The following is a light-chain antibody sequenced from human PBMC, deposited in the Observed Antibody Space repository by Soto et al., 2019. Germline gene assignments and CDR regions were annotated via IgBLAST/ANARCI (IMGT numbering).Light chain of an antibody. Sequence: QSALAQPPSPSGAPGQSVTISCTGSGSDIGAYNFVSWYQQHPGKAPKLMIFGVTERPSGVPDRFSGSKSGNTASLTVSGLQADDEAVYYCYSYAGRNIWVFGGGTKVTVL. J-gene: IGLJ3*02. V-gene: IGLV2-8*01. CDR3: YSYAGRNIWV. CDR1: GSDIGAYNF. CDR2: GVT.